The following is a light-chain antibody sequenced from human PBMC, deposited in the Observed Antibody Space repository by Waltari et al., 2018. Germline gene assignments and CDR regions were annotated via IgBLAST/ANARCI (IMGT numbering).Light chain of an antibody. Sequence: EIVMTQSPATLSASPGGRATLSCRASESVSGNLAWYQQKPGQAPRLLIFGASTRATGIPARFSGSGSGTDFTLSISSLRSEDFAVYYCQQYNNWPPYTFGQGTRLEIK. CDR1: ESVSGN. CDR3: QQYNNWPPYT. J-gene: IGKJ2*01. V-gene: IGKV3-15*01. CDR2: GAS.